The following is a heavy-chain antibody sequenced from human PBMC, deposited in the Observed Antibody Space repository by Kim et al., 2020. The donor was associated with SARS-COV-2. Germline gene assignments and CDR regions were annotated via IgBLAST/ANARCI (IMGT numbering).Heavy chain of an antibody. J-gene: IGHJ4*02. V-gene: IGHV3-30*04. CDR1: GFTFSSYA. Sequence: GGSLRLSCAASGFTFSSYAMHWVRQAPGKGLEWVAVISYDGSNKYYADSVKGRFTISRDNSKNTLYLQMNSLRAEDTAVYYCAGYYYDSSGSSGLFDYWGQGTLVTVSS. CDR2: ISYDGSNK. D-gene: IGHD3-22*01. CDR3: AGYYYDSSGSSGLFDY.